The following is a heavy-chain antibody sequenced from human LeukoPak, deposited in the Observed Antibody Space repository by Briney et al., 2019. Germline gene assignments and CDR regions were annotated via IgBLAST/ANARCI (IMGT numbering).Heavy chain of an antibody. CDR1: GYTFTTYY. J-gene: IGHJ4*02. Sequence: GASVKVSCKASGYTFTTYYIHWARQAPGQGLEWTGIINPSLDSTSYAQKFQGRVIMTRDMSTNTVYMELSSLKSDDTAVYYCARETVVSTATLSLDYWGQETLVTVSS. V-gene: IGHV1-46*01. CDR3: ARETVVSTATLSLDY. D-gene: IGHD5-18*01. CDR2: INPSLDST.